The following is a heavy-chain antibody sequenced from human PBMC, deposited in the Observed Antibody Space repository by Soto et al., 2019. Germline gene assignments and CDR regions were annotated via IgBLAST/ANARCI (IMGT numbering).Heavy chain of an antibody. CDR2: IKSKTDGGTT. D-gene: IGHD6-13*01. J-gene: IGHJ6*02. V-gene: IGHV3-15*01. CDR1: GFNFSNAW. Sequence: GGSLRLSCAASGFNFSNAWMSWVRQAPGKGLEWVGRIKSKTDGGTTDYDAPEKGRFTISRHDSKNTLYLQMNRLKTEDTAVYYCLSSSWYVGYGMDVWGQATTVTVSS. CDR3: LSSSWYVGYGMDV.